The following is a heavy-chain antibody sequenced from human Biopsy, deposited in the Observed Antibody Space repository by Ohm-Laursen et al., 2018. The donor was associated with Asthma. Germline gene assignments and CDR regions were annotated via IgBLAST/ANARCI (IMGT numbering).Heavy chain of an antibody. CDR1: GGSISSGDYY. Sequence: SQTLSLTCTVSGGSISSGDYYWSWIRQPPGKGLEWIGYIYYSGSTYYNPSLKSRVTISVDTSKNQFSLKLSSVTAADTAVYYCARDLSSYDSSGYYRRWFDPWGQGTLVTVSS. D-gene: IGHD3-22*01. J-gene: IGHJ5*02. CDR3: ARDLSSYDSSGYYRRWFDP. V-gene: IGHV4-30-4*01. CDR2: IYYSGST.